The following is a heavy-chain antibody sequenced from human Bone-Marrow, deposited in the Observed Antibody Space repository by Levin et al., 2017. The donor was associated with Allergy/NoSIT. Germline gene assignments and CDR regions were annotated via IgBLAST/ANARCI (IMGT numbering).Heavy chain of an antibody. CDR2: IWYDGSNQ. CDR1: GFNFRRFG. Sequence: HGESLKISCTTSGFNFRRFGMDWVRQAPGKGLEWVGVIWYDGSNQYYGDSVKGRFTISRDNAKNTVYLHMNRLRVDDTAVYYCVRERAGSFEYWGQGTLVTVSS. J-gene: IGHJ4*02. CDR3: VRERAGSFEY. V-gene: IGHV3-33*04. D-gene: IGHD3-10*01.